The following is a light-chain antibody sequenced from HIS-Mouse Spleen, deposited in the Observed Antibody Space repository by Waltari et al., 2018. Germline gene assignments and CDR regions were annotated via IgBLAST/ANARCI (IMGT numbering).Light chain of an antibody. CDR1: SSDVGGYHY. CDR3: CSYAGSYPVV. J-gene: IGLJ2*01. V-gene: IGLV2-11*01. CDR2: DVS. Sequence: QSALTQPRSVSGSPGQSVTISCTGTSSDVGGYHYVPWYQQHPGKAPKLMIYDVSKRPSGVPDRFSGSKSGNTASLTISGLQAEDEADYYCCSYAGSYPVVFGGGTKLTVL.